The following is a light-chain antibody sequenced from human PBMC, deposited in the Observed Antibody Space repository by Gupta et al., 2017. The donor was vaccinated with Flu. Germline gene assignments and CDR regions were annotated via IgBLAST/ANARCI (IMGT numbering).Light chain of an antibody. CDR1: QSLVHRNGNTY. J-gene: IGKJ1*01. Sequence: DVVMTQSPLSLPVTLGQPASISCRSSQSLVHRNGNTYLTWVQQRPGQSPRRIIYRGSRRDSGGTDRFSGSGAVNDFTRTSSRGEAEDVGAYYGMQGKPWPTFGQGTKLEVK. CDR2: RGS. V-gene: IGKV2-30*02. CDR3: MQGKPWPT.